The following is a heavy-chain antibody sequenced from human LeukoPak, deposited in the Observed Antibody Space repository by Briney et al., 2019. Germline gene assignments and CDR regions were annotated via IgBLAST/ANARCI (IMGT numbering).Heavy chain of an antibody. D-gene: IGHD3-10*01. CDR3: ARGGFNMVRGVIIPSNSYFYYMDI. V-gene: IGHV3-69-1*01. J-gene: IGHJ6*03. Sequence: GGSLRLSCAASGFTFSAYSMNWVRQAPGKGLEWVSSITSGGFVYFADSLKGRFTISRDNGKSSLYLQMNSLRVEETAVYYCARGGFNMVRGVIIPSNSYFYYMDIWGKGTTVTVSS. CDR1: GFTFSAYS. CDR2: ITSGGFV.